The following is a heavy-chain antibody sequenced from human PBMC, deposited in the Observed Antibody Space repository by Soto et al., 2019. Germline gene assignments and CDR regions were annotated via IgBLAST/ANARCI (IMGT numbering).Heavy chain of an antibody. V-gene: IGHV1-69*01. CDR2: ITPILGRR. Sequence: QGQLVQSGAAVKRPGSSVKVSCKTSGATFTTYTFTWVRQAPGQGLEWMGGITPILGRRHDALKFQGRVTITADDSTPTVYMELRSLGAEDTYVYFCASDQAVAGVDHWGQGTLVTVSS. CDR1: GATFTTYT. J-gene: IGHJ4*02. CDR3: ASDQAVAGVDH. D-gene: IGHD6-19*01.